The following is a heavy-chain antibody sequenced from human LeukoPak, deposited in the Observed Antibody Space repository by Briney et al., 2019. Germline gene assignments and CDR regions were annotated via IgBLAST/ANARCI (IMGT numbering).Heavy chain of an antibody. J-gene: IGHJ6*03. Sequence: SETLSLTCAVYGGSFSGYYWSWIRQPPGKGLEWIGEINHSGSTNYNPYLKSRVTISVDTSKNQFSLKLSSVTAADTAVYYCARARGGNPNYYYMDVWGKGTTVTVSS. CDR3: ARARGGNPNYYYMDV. D-gene: IGHD3-10*01. CDR2: INHSGST. V-gene: IGHV4-34*01. CDR1: GGSFSGYY.